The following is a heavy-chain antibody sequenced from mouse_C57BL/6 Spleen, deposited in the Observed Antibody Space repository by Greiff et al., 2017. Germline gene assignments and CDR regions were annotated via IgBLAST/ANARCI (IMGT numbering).Heavy chain of an antibody. Sequence: QVQLQQPGAELVRPGSSVKLSCKASGYTFTSYWMNWVKQRPIQGLEWIGNIDPSDSETHYNQKFKDKATLTVDKSSSTAYMQLRSLTSEDSAVYYCARVDYGSSYRFAYWGQGTLVTVSA. D-gene: IGHD1-1*01. CDR1: GYTFTSYW. CDR2: IDPSDSET. J-gene: IGHJ3*01. V-gene: IGHV1-52*01. CDR3: ARVDYGSSYRFAY.